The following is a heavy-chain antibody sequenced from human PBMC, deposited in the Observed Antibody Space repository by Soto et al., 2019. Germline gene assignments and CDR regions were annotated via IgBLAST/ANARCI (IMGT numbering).Heavy chain of an antibody. Sequence: QVQVVQSGAEVKKPGASVKVSCKASEYTFTSYVIHWVRQAPGQSLEWMVWINAGHGNTKYSQKSHGRVTINRDTSASTAYMELSRLRSDDTAVYYCARELQGLYAFHCRGEGTLGSVSS. CDR2: INAGHGNT. D-gene: IGHD4-4*01. V-gene: IGHV1-3*01. CDR1: EYTFTSYV. J-gene: IGHJ4*02. CDR3: ARELQGLYAFHC.